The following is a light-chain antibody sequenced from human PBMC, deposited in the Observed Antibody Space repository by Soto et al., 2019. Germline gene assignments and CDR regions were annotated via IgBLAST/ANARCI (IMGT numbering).Light chain of an antibody. CDR3: QHYDNVPSYT. CDR1: QDIDNY. V-gene: IGKV1-33*01. CDR2: DAS. Sequence: DIQMTQSPSSLSASVGERVTITCQASQDIDNYLNWYQQKPGKAPKLLIYDASNLEPGVPSRFSGSGSVTDFTFTIASLQPEDFATYFCQHYDNVPSYTFGQGTKLEIK. J-gene: IGKJ2*01.